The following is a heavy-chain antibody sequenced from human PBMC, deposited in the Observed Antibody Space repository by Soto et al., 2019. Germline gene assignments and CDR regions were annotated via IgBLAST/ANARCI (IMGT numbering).Heavy chain of an antibody. D-gene: IGHD6-13*01. CDR3: AREPSVAASYYYYYYGMDV. J-gene: IGHJ6*02. CDR1: VDSVSSNSAA. Sequence: SQTLSLTCAISVDSVSSNSAAWNWIRQSPSRGLEWLGRTYYRSKWYNDYAVSVKSRITINPDTSKNQFSLQLNSVTPEDTAVYYCAREPSVAASYYYYYYGMDVWGQGTTVTVSS. CDR2: TYYRSKWYN. V-gene: IGHV6-1*01.